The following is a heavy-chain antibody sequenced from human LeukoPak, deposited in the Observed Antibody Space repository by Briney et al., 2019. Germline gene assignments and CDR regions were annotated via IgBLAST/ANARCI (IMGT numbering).Heavy chain of an antibody. CDR3: TRVGQSYSTSGQALDH. CDR2: ISYDGSNK. CDR1: GFTFSSYG. V-gene: IGHV3-30*03. J-gene: IGHJ4*02. D-gene: IGHD2-8*01. Sequence: PGGSLRLSCAASGFTFSSYGMHCVRQAPGKGLEWVAVISYDGSNKYYADSVKGRFTMSRDNARNSLYLQMNSLGAEDTAVYDCTRVGQSYSTSGQALDHWGQGTLVTVSS.